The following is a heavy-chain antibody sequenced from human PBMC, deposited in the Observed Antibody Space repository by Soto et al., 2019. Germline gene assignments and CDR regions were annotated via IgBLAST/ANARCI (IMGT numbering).Heavy chain of an antibody. Sequence: PGGSLRLSCAASGFTFSSYAMHWVRQAPGEGLEWVAVISYDGSNKYYADFVKGRFTISRDNSKNTLYLQMNSLRAEDTAVYYCARDRTSRPGIAAAGSDYWGQGTLVTVSS. J-gene: IGHJ4*02. V-gene: IGHV3-30-3*01. D-gene: IGHD6-13*01. CDR2: ISYDGSNK. CDR1: GFTFSSYA. CDR3: ARDRTSRPGIAAAGSDY.